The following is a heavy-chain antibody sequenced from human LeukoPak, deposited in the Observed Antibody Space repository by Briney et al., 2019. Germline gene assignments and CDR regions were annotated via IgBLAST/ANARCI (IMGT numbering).Heavy chain of an antibody. Sequence: PGGSLRLSCAASGFTFYDYAMHWVRQAPGKGLEWVSGISWNSGSIGYAGSVKGRFTISRDNAKNSLYLQMSSLRAEDTALYYCAKDAETYYYGSGSLIDYWGQGTLVTVSS. V-gene: IGHV3-9*01. CDR2: ISWNSGSI. J-gene: IGHJ4*02. CDR3: AKDAETYYYGSGSLIDY. D-gene: IGHD3-10*01. CDR1: GFTFYDYA.